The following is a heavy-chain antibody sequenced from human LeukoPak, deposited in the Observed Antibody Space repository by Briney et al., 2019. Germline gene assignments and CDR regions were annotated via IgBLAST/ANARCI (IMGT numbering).Heavy chain of an antibody. CDR2: ISSSSSYI. V-gene: IGHV3-21*01. D-gene: IGHD5-24*01. J-gene: IGHJ6*02. CDR1: GFTFSSYS. CDR3: ATDRWYVMDV. Sequence: GGSLRLSCAASGFTFSSYSMNWVRQAPGKGLEWVSSISSSSSYIYYADSVKGRFTISRDNAKTTLFLQMDSLRAEDTAVYYCATDRWYVMDVWGQGTTVTVSS.